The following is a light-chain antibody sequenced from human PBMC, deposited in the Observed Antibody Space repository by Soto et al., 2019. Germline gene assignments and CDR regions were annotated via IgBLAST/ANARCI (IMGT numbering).Light chain of an antibody. V-gene: IGLV2-14*01. CDR2: DVS. CDR1: TSDGGGYNY. CDR3: SSYTISSTPEVL. J-gene: IGLJ2*01. Sequence: QSVLTQPASVSGSPGQSITVSCTGITSDGGGYNYVSWYQQHPGKAPKLMIYDVSDRPSGVSNRFSGSKSGNTASLTISGLQTEDEAVYYCSSYTISSTPEVLFGGGTKVTVL.